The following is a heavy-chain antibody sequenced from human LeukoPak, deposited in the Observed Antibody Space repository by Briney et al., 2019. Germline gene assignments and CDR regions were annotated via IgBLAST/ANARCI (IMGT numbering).Heavy chain of an antibody. CDR1: GFTFSNYA. Sequence: PGGSLRLSCAASGFTFSNYAIHWVRQAPGKGLEWVTVISSDGNNEYYADSVKGRFTISRDNSKNTLYVQMNSLRAEDTAVYYCARGGPNSSGWYFDYWGQETLVAVSS. J-gene: IGHJ4*02. V-gene: IGHV3-30-3*01. CDR3: ARGGPNSSGWYFDY. CDR2: ISSDGNNE. D-gene: IGHD6-19*01.